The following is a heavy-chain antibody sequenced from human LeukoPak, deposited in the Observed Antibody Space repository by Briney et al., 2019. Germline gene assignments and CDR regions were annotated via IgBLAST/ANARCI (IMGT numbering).Heavy chain of an antibody. CDR2: IYTSGST. CDR3: ARDITMIVVGKSVNWFDP. Sequence: SETLSLTCTVSGGSISSGSYYWSWIRQPAGKGLEWIGRIYTSGSTNYNPSLKSRVTISVDTSKNQFSLKLSSVTAADTAVYYCARDITMIVVGKSVNWFDPWGQGTLVTVSS. V-gene: IGHV4-61*02. CDR1: GGSISSGSYY. D-gene: IGHD3-22*01. J-gene: IGHJ5*02.